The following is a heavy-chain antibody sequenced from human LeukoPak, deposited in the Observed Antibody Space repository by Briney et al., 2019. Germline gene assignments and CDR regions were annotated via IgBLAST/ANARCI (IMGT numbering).Heavy chain of an antibody. V-gene: IGHV3-66*01. CDR3: ARSPYGDSTGPYYFDY. CDR1: GLTLSNKY. J-gene: IGHJ4*02. Sequence: GESLRLSCAASGLTLSNKYMSWVRQAPGKGLEWVSVIYGGGTTYYADSVKGRFTISGDNSKNTLYLQMNSLRAEDTAVYYCARSPYGDSTGPYYFDYWGQGTLVTVSS. D-gene: IGHD4-17*01. CDR2: IYGGGTT.